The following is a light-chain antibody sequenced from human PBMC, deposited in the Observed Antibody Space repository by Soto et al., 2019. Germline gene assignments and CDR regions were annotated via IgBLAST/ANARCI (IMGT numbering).Light chain of an antibody. Sequence: EIVLKQSPGTLSLSPGERATLSCRASQSVSSSYLAWYQQKPGQAPRLLIYVASSRATGIPDRFSGSGSGTDFTLTISRLEPEDFAVYYCQQYGSAHTFGQGTKLEIK. J-gene: IGKJ2*01. CDR3: QQYGSAHT. CDR2: VAS. CDR1: QSVSSSY. V-gene: IGKV3-20*01.